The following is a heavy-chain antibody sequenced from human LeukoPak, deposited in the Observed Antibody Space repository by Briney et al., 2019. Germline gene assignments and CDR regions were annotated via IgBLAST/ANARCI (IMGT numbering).Heavy chain of an antibody. CDR3: ARRRGNWNDGVDY. D-gene: IGHD1-20*01. CDR2: IHYTGAT. J-gene: IGHJ4*01. CDR1: GGTLRGYY. Sequence: SETLSLTCAVYGGTLRGYYWSWIRQPPGKGLEWIGEIHYTGATSYKPSLKSRVTISVDTSKNQFSLKLSSVTAADTAVYYCARRRGNWNDGVDYWGQGTLVTVFS. V-gene: IGHV4-34*01.